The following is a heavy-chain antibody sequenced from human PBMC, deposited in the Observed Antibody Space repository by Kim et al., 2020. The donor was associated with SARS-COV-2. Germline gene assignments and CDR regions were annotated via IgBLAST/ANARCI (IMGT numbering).Heavy chain of an antibody. V-gene: IGHV4-34*01. J-gene: IGHJ4*02. Sequence: TNYNPSLKSRVTISVDTSKNQFSLKLSSVTAADTAVYYCARGTWEYYFDYWGQGTLVTVSS. CDR2: T. D-gene: IGHD1-26*01. CDR3: ARGTWEYYFDY.